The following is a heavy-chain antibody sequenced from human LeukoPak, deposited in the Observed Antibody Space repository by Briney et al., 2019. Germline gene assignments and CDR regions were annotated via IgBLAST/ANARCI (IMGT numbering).Heavy chain of an antibody. Sequence: GGSLRLSCAASGFTFSSYAMTWVRQAPGKGLEWVSGITGSGGSTYYADSVKGRFTISRDNSKNTLYLQMNSLRGEDTAVYSCAKTGYYDRSGYVLFDYWGEGTLVSVSS. CDR2: ITGSGGST. CDR3: AKTGYYDRSGYVLFDY. J-gene: IGHJ4*02. D-gene: IGHD3-22*01. V-gene: IGHV3-23*01. CDR1: GFTFSSYA.